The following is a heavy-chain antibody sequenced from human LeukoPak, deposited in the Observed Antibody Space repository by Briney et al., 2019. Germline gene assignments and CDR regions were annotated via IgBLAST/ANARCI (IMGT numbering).Heavy chain of an antibody. CDR2: IYHIGST. J-gene: IGHJ4*02. Sequence: MTSVTLSLTCAVSGYSISSGYYWVWIRQPPGKGLDWIGSIYHIGSTYYNPSLKSRVTISVDTSKNQFSLKLSSVTAADTAVYYCARGPYLWFGELLYWGQGTLVTVSS. CDR1: GYSISSGYY. CDR3: ARGPYLWFGELLY. V-gene: IGHV4-38-2*01. D-gene: IGHD3-10*01.